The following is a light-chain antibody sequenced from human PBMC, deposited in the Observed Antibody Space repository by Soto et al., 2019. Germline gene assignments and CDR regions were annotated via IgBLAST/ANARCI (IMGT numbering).Light chain of an antibody. CDR1: QSVSSSY. CDR2: GAS. Sequence: IVLTQSPGTRSLSPGERATLSCRASQSVSSSYLAWYQQKPGQAPRLLIYGASSRATGIPDRFSGSGSGTDFTLTISRLEREDFAVYYCQQYGSSPLTFGGGPKVEIK. J-gene: IGKJ4*01. V-gene: IGKV3-20*01. CDR3: QQYGSSPLT.